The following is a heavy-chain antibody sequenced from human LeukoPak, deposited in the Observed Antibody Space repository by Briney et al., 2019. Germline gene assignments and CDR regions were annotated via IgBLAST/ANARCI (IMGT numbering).Heavy chain of an antibody. V-gene: IGHV3-23*01. CDR2: ISGSGGDT. CDR3: ARVYYGSGSLHYYYYYMDV. Sequence: GGSLRLSCAASGFTFSSNAMSWVRQPPGKGLEWVSGISGSGGDTFYADSVKGRFTVSRDNSKNTLSLQMNSLRAEDTAVYYCARVYYGSGSLHYYYYYMDVWGKGTTVTISS. J-gene: IGHJ6*03. D-gene: IGHD3-10*01. CDR1: GFTFSSNA.